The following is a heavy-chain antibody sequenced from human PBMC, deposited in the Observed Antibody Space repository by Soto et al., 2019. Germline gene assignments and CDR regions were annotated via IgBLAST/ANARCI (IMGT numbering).Heavy chain of an antibody. CDR3: AREGSSYGYFDY. CDR2: ISYDGSNK. Sequence: QVQLVESGGGVVQPGRSLRLSCAASGFTFSSYAMHWVRQAPGKGLEWVAVISYDGSNKYYADSLKGRFTIYRDSYKNTLYLQMNSLRAEDTAVYYCAREGSSYGYFDYWGQGTLVTVSS. J-gene: IGHJ4*02. V-gene: IGHV3-30-3*01. CDR1: GFTFSSYA. D-gene: IGHD5-18*01.